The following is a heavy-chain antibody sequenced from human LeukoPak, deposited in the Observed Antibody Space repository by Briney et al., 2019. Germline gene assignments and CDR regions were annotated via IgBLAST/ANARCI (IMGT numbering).Heavy chain of an antibody. J-gene: IGHJ4*02. D-gene: IGHD6-6*01. Sequence: SGGSLRLSCAASGFIISSYWMTWIRQAPGKGLEWVSYISSSGSTIYYADSVKGRFTISRDNAKNSLYLQMNSLRAEDTAVYYCARDSSYSSFFYFDYWGQGTLVTVSS. CDR3: ARDSSYSSFFYFDY. CDR2: ISSSGSTI. V-gene: IGHV3-48*04. CDR1: GFIISSYW.